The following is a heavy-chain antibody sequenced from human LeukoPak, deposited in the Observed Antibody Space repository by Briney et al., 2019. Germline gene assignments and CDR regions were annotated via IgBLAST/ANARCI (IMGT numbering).Heavy chain of an antibody. Sequence: PSETLSLTCTVSGGSISSSSYYWGWIRQPPGKGLEWIGSIYYSGSTCYNPSLKSRVTISVDTSKNQFSLKLSSVTAADTAVYYCARQVDTAMALFDYWGQGTLVTVSS. J-gene: IGHJ4*02. CDR3: ARQVDTAMALFDY. CDR1: GGSISSSSYY. D-gene: IGHD5-18*01. V-gene: IGHV4-39*01. CDR2: IYYSGST.